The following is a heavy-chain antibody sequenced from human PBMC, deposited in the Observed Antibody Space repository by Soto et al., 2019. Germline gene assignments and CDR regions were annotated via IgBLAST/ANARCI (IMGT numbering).Heavy chain of an antibody. CDR2: INPKTGGT. D-gene: IGHD3-10*02. CDR1: GYTFTDYY. Sequence: ASVKVSCKASGYTFTDYYMHWVRQAPGQGLEWMGWINPKTGGTNYVQKFQGRVTMTRDTSITTAYMELSRLRSDDTAVYYCAIDVLGSDYFDSRGQGTLVTVLL. V-gene: IGHV1-2*02. CDR3: AIDVLGSDYFDS. J-gene: IGHJ4*02.